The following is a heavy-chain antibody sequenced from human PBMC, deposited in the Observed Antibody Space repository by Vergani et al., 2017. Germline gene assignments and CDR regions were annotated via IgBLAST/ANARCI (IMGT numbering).Heavy chain of an antibody. D-gene: IGHD5-12*01. V-gene: IGHV1-46*01. CDR3: AKTHEADSGYDYLDY. J-gene: IGHJ4*02. CDR2: INPSGVST. CDR1: GYTFTSYY. Sequence: VQLVPSGAEVKKPGASVKVSCKASGYTFTSYYMHWVRQAPGQGLAWMGIINPSGVSTSYAQKFQGRVTMTRDTSTSTVYMELSSLRSEATAVYYCAKTHEADSGYDYLDYWCQGTLVTVSS.